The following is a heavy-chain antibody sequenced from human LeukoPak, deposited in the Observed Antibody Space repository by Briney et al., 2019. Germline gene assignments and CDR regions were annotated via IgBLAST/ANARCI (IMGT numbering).Heavy chain of an antibody. D-gene: IGHD6-13*01. V-gene: IGHV4-39*01. CDR2: IYYSGST. CDR3: ARRGSSSWYGWFDP. Sequence: SETLSLTCTVSGGSISSSSYYWGWIRQPPGKGLEWIGSIYYSGSTYYNPSLKSRVTISVDTSKNQFSLKLSSVTAAGTAVYYCARRGSSSWYGWFDPWGQGTLVTVSS. CDR1: GGSISSSSYY. J-gene: IGHJ5*02.